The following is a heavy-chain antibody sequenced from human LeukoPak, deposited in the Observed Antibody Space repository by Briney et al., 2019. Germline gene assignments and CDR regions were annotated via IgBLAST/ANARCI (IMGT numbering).Heavy chain of an antibody. D-gene: IGHD6-6*01. J-gene: IGHJ2*01. Sequence: ASVKVSCKASGYTFTSYGISWVRQGPGQGLEWMGIINPSGGSTSYAQKFQGRVTMTRDTSTNTVYMELSSLRSEDTAVYYCARGASSIAALNPFWYFDLWGRGTLVTVSS. CDR2: INPSGGST. V-gene: IGHV1-46*01. CDR3: ARGASSIAALNPFWYFDL. CDR1: GYTFTSYG.